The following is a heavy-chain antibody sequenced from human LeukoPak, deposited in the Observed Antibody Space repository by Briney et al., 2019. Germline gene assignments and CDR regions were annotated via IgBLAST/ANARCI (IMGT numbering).Heavy chain of an antibody. D-gene: IGHD3-22*01. CDR1: GFTFDDYA. Sequence: GGSLRLSCAASGFTFDDYAMHWVRQAPGKGLERVSGISWNSGSIGYADSVKGRFTISRDNAKNSLYLQMNSLRAEDTALYYCAKDFGYDSSGYYDYWGQGTLVTVSS. J-gene: IGHJ4*02. CDR2: ISWNSGSI. CDR3: AKDFGYDSSGYYDY. V-gene: IGHV3-9*01.